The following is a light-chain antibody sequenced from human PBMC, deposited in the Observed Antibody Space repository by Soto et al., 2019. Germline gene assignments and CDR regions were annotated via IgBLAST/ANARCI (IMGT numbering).Light chain of an antibody. V-gene: IGLV2-8*01. CDR3: HSHADSNTYV. J-gene: IGLJ1*01. CDR1: NSDVGRYNI. CDR2: DVS. Sequence: QSVLTQPHSASGSPRQSATISCTGTNSDVGRYNIVSWYPHHPGKPTKLIIHDVSQRPSGVPDRFSGSKSGNTASLTVSGLQAEDEADYYCHSHADSNTYVFRTGTQGHRP.